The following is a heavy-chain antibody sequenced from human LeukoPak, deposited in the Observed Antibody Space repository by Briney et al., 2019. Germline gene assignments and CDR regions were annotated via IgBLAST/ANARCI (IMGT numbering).Heavy chain of an antibody. CDR2: ISGSSSYI. D-gene: IGHD3-16*02. CDR1: GFTFSSYS. V-gene: IGHV3-21*01. CDR3: ARDRSGRLGELSDY. J-gene: IGHJ4*02. Sequence: GGSLRLSCAASGFTFSSYSMNWVRQAPGKGLQWVSSISGSSSYIYYADSVRGRFTISRDNAKNSLYLQMNSLRAEDTAVYYCARDRSGRLGELSDYWGQGTLVTVSS.